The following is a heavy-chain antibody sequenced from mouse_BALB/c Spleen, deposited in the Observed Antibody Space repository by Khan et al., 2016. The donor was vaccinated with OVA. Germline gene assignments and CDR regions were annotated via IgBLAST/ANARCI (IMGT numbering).Heavy chain of an antibody. CDR1: GYTFTDYS. J-gene: IGHJ2*01. CDR2: ISTDSVNT. V-gene: IGHV1S137*01. Sequence: VQLKESGPELVRPGVSVKISCKGSGYTFTDYSMHWVKQSHAKSLEWIGVISTDSVNTNYNQKFKGKATLTVDKSSSTAYMELARMASEDSAIYYCAKRDYFDYWGQGTTLTVSS. CDR3: AKRDYFDY.